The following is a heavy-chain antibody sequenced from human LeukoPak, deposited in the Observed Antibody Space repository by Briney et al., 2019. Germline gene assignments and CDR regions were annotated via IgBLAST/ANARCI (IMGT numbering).Heavy chain of an antibody. CDR2: INHSGST. CDR3: ARVKLWSPSDY. CDR1: GGSFSGYY. J-gene: IGHJ4*02. V-gene: IGHV4-34*01. Sequence: PSETLSLTCAVYGGSFSGYYWSWIRQPPGKGLEWIGEINHSGSTNYNPSLKSRVTISVDTSKNQFSLKLSSVTAADTAVYYCARVKLWSPSDYWGQGTLVTVSS. D-gene: IGHD5-18*01.